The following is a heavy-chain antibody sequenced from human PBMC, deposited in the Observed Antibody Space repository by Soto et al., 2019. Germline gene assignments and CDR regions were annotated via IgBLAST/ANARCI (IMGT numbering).Heavy chain of an antibody. CDR2: ISYDGSNK. D-gene: IGHD3-3*01. J-gene: IGHJ4*02. Sequence: GGSLRLSCAASGFTFSSYGMHWVRQAPGKGLEWVAVISYDGSNKYYADSVKGRFTISRDNSKNTLYLQMNSLRAEDTAVYYCAKEPFWSGYEEPAFDYWGQGTLVTVSS. CDR3: AKEPFWSGYEEPAFDY. V-gene: IGHV3-30*18. CDR1: GFTFSSYG.